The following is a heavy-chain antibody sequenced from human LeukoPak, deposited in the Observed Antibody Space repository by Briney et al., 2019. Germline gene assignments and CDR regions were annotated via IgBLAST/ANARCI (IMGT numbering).Heavy chain of an antibody. CDR3: ARSRGYYDPFDY. CDR1: GGSISSHC. CDR2: IYYSGST. Sequence: SETLSLTCTVSGGSISSHCWSWIRQPPGKGLEWIGYIYYSGSTNYNPSLKSRVTISVDTSKNQFSLKLSSVTAADTAVYYCARSRGYYDPFDYWGQGTLVTVSS. J-gene: IGHJ4*02. V-gene: IGHV4-59*11. D-gene: IGHD3-22*01.